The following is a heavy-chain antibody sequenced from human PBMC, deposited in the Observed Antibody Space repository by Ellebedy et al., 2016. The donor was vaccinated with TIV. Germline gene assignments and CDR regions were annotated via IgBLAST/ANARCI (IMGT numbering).Heavy chain of an antibody. Sequence: SETLSLTCTVSGGSISSSSFYWVWFRQPPGKGLEWIGSIHYSGSSYYNPSLKSRVTISVDTSKNQFSLKLSSVTAADTAVYYGARQYSSSLDRPVLRYWYFDLWGRGTLVTVSS. CDR1: GGSISSSSFY. J-gene: IGHJ2*01. D-gene: IGHD6-6*01. V-gene: IGHV4-39*07. CDR3: ARQYSSSLDRPVLRYWYFDL. CDR2: IHYSGSS.